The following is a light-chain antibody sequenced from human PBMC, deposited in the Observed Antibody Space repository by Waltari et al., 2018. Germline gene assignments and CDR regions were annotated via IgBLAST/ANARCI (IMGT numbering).Light chain of an antibody. Sequence: QSALTQPRSVSGSPGQSVTIPCTGTSSDVGGYNYVSSYQQHPGKPPTLLIYDVSKRPSGVPDRFSGSKSGNTASLTISGLQAEDEADYYCCSYAGSYTVVFGGGTKLTVL. J-gene: IGLJ2*01. CDR3: CSYAGSYTVV. CDR1: SSDVGGYNY. V-gene: IGLV2-11*01. CDR2: DVS.